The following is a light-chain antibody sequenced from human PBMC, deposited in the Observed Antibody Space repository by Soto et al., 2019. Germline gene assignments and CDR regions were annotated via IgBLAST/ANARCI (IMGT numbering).Light chain of an antibody. Sequence: QSAPTQPPSASGSPGQSVTFSCTGTSSDVGGYNYVSWYQQYPGKAPKLMIYEVYKRHSGVPDRFSGSKSGNTASLTVSGLQPEDEADYYCSAYAGSSTWVFGGGTKVTDL. CDR1: SSDVGGYNY. V-gene: IGLV2-8*01. J-gene: IGLJ2*01. CDR3: SAYAGSSTWV. CDR2: EVY.